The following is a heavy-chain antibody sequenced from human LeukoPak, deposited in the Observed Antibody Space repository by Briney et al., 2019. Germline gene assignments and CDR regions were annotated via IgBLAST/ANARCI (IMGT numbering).Heavy chain of an antibody. V-gene: IGHV4-59*08. J-gene: IGHJ3*02. CDR1: GGSISSYY. CDR3: ARTWIGTPFDI. D-gene: IGHD5-12*01. Sequence: SETLSLTCTVSGGSISSYYWSWIRQPPGKGLEWIGYIYYSGSTNYNPSLKSRVTISVDTSKNQFSLKLSSVTAADTAVYYCARTWIGTPFDIWGQGTMVTVPS. CDR2: IYYSGST.